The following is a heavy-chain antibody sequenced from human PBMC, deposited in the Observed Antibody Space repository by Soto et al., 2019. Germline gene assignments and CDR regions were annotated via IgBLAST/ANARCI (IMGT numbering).Heavy chain of an antibody. D-gene: IGHD3-22*01. Sequence: GESLKISCAASGFTFSSYAMSWVRQAPGKGLEWVSAISGSGGSTYYADSVKGRFTISRDNSKNTLYLQMNSLRAEDTAVYYCAKEGGYYDSSGSYRAFDIWGQGTMVTVSS. J-gene: IGHJ3*02. CDR1: GFTFSSYA. CDR3: AKEGGYYDSSGSYRAFDI. CDR2: ISGSGGST. V-gene: IGHV3-23*01.